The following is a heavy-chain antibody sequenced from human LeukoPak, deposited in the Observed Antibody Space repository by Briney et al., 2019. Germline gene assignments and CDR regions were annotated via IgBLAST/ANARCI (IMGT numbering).Heavy chain of an antibody. Sequence: GGSLRLSCAASGFTFSDYYMSWIRQAPGKGLEWVSYISSSSSYTNYADSVKGRFTISRDNAKNSLYPQMNSLRAEDTAVYYCARVRDYDILTGYNDAFDIWGQGTMVTVSS. D-gene: IGHD3-9*01. CDR3: ARVRDYDILTGYNDAFDI. CDR2: ISSSSSYT. V-gene: IGHV3-11*06. CDR1: GFTFSDYY. J-gene: IGHJ3*02.